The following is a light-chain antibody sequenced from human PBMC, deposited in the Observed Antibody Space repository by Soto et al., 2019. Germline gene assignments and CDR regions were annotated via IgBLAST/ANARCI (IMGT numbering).Light chain of an antibody. Sequence: QSALTQPPSVSAAPGQKVTISCSGSSSNIENNYVSWYQHLPGTAPKLLIYDNNERPSGIPDRFSGSKSGTSATLGITGLQTGDEADYYCATWDSSLSGGVFGTGTKVTVL. CDR1: SSNIENNY. CDR2: DNN. J-gene: IGLJ1*01. V-gene: IGLV1-51*01. CDR3: ATWDSSLSGGV.